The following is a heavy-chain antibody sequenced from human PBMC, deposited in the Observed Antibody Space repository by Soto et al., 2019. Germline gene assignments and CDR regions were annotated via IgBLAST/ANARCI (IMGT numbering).Heavy chain of an antibody. J-gene: IGHJ6*02. CDR1: GITFSKAW. Sequence: EVQLVESGGGLVKPGGSLRLSCAASGITFSKAWMNWVRQSPGKGLEWVGRIKSKSDGGTTDYAAPVKGRFTISRDDSKTTLCLQMNSLKTEDTAVYYCTTNFYSDYRMDVWGQGTTVTVSS. V-gene: IGHV3-15*01. D-gene: IGHD4-4*01. CDR2: IKSKSDGGTT. CDR3: TTNFYSDYRMDV.